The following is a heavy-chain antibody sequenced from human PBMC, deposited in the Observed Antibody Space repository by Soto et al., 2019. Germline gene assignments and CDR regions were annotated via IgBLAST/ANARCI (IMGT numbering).Heavy chain of an antibody. J-gene: IGHJ3*02. CDR1: LSSNSSYY. Sequence: SETPSLTSTVSLSSNSSYYWSWIRQPPGKGLEWIGYIYYSGSTNYNPSLKSRVTISVDTSKNQFSLKLSSVTAADTAVYYCARRILLHDAFDIWGQGTMVT. V-gene: IGHV4-59*08. CDR3: ARRILLHDAFDI. CDR2: IYYSGST.